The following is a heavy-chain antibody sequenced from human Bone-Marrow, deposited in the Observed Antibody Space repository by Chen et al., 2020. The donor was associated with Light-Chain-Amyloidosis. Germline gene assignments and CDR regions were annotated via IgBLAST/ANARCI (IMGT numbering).Heavy chain of an antibody. Sequence: EVQLVESGGGLLQRGGSLRLSCAASGFAFSSYAMSWGRQAPGKGLEWVSTIRGRGGSRYYGDAVKGRLTISRGNSKNALLLQMNSLRAEDTAVYYCAKDISYDDILPGYPADAFDIWGQGTMVTVSS. D-gene: IGHD3-9*01. CDR2: IRGRGGSR. V-gene: IGHV3-23*04. CDR3: AKDISYDDILPGYPADAFDI. J-gene: IGHJ3*02. CDR1: GFAFSSYA.